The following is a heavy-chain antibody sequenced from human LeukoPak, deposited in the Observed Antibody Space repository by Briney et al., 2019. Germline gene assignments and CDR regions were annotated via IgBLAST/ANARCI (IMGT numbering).Heavy chain of an antibody. D-gene: IGHD1-26*01. J-gene: IGHJ5*02. CDR3: AADPELAQVFDP. CDR2: IIPIFGTA. Sequence: GASVKVSCKASGGTFSSYAISWVRQAPGQGLEWMGGIIPIFGTANYAQKFQGRVTITADESTSTAYMELSSLRSEDTAVYYCAADPELAQVFDPWGQGTLVTVSS. V-gene: IGHV1-69*13. CDR1: GGTFSSYA.